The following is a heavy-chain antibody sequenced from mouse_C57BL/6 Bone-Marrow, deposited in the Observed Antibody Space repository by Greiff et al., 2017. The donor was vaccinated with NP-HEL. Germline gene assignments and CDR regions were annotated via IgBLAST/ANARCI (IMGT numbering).Heavy chain of an antibody. Sequence: QVQLQQPGAELVKPGASVKVSCKASGYTFTSYWMHWVKQRPGHGLEWIGRIHPSDSDTNHNQKFKGKATLTVDKSSSAAYMQLSSLTSEDSAVYFCAIRYYDYDGFAYWGQGTLVTVSA. D-gene: IGHD2-4*01. V-gene: IGHV1-74*01. CDR1: GYTFTSYW. CDR2: IHPSDSDT. J-gene: IGHJ3*01. CDR3: AIRYYDYDGFAY.